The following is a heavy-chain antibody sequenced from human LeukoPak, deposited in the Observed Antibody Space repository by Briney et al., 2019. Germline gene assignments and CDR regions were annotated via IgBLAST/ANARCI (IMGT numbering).Heavy chain of an antibody. CDR3: ARGGVVPAAKGWAFDI. V-gene: IGHV4-34*01. Sequence: SETLSLTCAVYGGSFSGYYWSWIRQPPGKGLEWIGEINHSGSTNYNPSLKSRVTISVGTSKNQFSLKLSSVTAADTAVYYCARGGVVPAAKGWAFDIWGQGTMVTVSS. CDR2: INHSGST. J-gene: IGHJ3*02. CDR1: GGSFSGYY. D-gene: IGHD2-2*01.